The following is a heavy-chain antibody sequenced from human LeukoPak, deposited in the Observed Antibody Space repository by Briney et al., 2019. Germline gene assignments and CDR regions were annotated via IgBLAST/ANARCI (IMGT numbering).Heavy chain of an antibody. V-gene: IGHV3-48*04. CDR1: GFTLRTYR. D-gene: IGHD2-15*01. CDR3: ARRYCGGGSCYDTFDI. J-gene: IGHJ3*02. CDR2: ISSSSSTI. Sequence: GGSLRLSCAASGFTLRTYRMNWVRQAPGKGLEWVSYISSSSSTIYYADSVKGRFTISRDNAKNSLYLQMNSLRAEDTAVYYCARRYCGGGSCYDTFDIWGQGTMVTVSS.